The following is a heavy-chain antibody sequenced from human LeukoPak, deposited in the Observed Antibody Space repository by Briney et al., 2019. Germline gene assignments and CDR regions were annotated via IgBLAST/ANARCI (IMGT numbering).Heavy chain of an antibody. J-gene: IGHJ3*01. D-gene: IGHD2-2*02. CDR1: GFSFTNYW. V-gene: IGHV5-51*01. Sequence: ESLKISCKASGFSFTNYWIGWVRQMPGKGLEWMGIIYPGDSDTRYSPSFQGQVTISADKSSSTAYLQWRSLKASDTAMYYCAGHSFDTVDAFDVWGQGTIVIVSA. CDR3: AGHSFDTVDAFDV. CDR2: IYPGDSDT.